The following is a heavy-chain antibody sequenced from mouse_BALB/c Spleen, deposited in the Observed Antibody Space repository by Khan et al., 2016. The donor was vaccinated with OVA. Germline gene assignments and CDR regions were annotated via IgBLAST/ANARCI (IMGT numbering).Heavy chain of an antibody. CDR2: IDPYDSET. V-gene: IGHV1-52*01. J-gene: IGHJ3*01. Sequence: VQLQESGTELVRPGTSVKLSCKASGYTFTSYWMNWIKQRPEQGLEWIGRIDPYDSETHYNQKFKDKATLTVDKSSNTAYMQLTSLTSEDSAVYYCARNTFAYWGQGTLVTVSA. CDR3: ARNTFAY. CDR1: GYTFTSYW.